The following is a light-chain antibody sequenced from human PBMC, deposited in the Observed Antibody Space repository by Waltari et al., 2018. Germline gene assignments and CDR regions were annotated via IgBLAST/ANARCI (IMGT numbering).Light chain of an antibody. V-gene: IGLV2-14*03. CDR2: DVS. Sequence: QSALTPPASVSGSPGQSIPISCPGPSSDVGGYTYVSWYQQHPGKAPKLLIYDVSNRPSGVSNRFSGSKSGNTASLTISGLQAEDEADYYCSSYTSSSTNVFGSGTKVTVL. CDR1: SSDVGGYTY. J-gene: IGLJ6*01. CDR3: SSYTSSSTNV.